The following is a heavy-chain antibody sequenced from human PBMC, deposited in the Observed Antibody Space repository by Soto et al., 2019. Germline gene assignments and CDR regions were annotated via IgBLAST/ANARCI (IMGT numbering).Heavy chain of an antibody. CDR3: ARFRGASDF. CDR1: GGSFSGYY. J-gene: IGHJ4*02. D-gene: IGHD3-10*01. Sequence: SETLSLTCAVYGGSFSGYYWSWIRQPPGKGLEWIGEINHSGSTNYNPSLKSRVTISVDTSKNQFSLKLSSVTAADTAVYYCARFRGASDFWGQGTLVTVSS. V-gene: IGHV4-34*01. CDR2: INHSGST.